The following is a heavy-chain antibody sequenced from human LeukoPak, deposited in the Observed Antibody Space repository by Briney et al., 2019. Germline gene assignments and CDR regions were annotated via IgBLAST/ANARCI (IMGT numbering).Heavy chain of an antibody. CDR2: IYSGGST. V-gene: IGHV3-66*01. Sequence: GGSLRLSCAASGFTFTNAMSWVRQAPGKGLEWVSVIYSGGSTYYADSVKGRFTISRDNSKNTLYLQMNSLRAEDTAVYYCASGDDWGQGTLVTVSS. CDR3: ASGDD. CDR1: GFTFTNA. J-gene: IGHJ4*02.